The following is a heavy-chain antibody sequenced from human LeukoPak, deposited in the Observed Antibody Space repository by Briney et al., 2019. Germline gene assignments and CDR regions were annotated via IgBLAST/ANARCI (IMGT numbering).Heavy chain of an antibody. J-gene: IGHJ4*02. CDR3: EKKGEMATTGGLWATNRATQRYYFDS. CDR2: ISSNGGNT. CDR1: GFTFSSYA. Sequence: PGGSLRLSCAASGFTFSSYAMTWVRQAPGKGLEWVSAISSNGGNTYYADSVKGRFTISRDNSKNTLYLQMNSLRAEDTAVYYCEKKGEMATTGGLWATNRATQRYYFDSWGQGTLVTVSS. V-gene: IGHV3-23*01. D-gene: IGHD5-24*01.